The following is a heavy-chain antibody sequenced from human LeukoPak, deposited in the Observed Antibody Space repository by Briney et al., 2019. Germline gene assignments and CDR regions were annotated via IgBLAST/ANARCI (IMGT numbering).Heavy chain of an antibody. J-gene: IGHJ4*02. CDR3: AREVLGEEDHFDY. D-gene: IGHD3-16*01. Sequence: ASVKVSCKAFGYTFTSNYMHWVRQAPGQGPEWMGVISPSGGSTTYAQKFQGRVTLTRDMSTSTDYLELSSLRSEDTAVYYCAREVLGEEDHFDYWGQGTLVTVSS. CDR1: GYTFTSNY. CDR2: ISPSGGST. V-gene: IGHV1-46*01.